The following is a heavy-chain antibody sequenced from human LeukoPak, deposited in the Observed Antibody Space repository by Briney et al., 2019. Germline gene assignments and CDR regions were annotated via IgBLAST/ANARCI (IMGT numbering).Heavy chain of an antibody. Sequence: GSLRLSCAASGFTVSSIHMVWVRQPPGKGLEWIGSIYYSGSTYYNPSLKSRVTISVDTSKNQFSLKLSSVTAADTAVYYCARRGVGAIDYWGQGTLVTVSS. J-gene: IGHJ4*02. CDR3: ARRGVGAIDY. V-gene: IGHV4-39*01. CDR1: GFTVSSIH. D-gene: IGHD1-26*01. CDR2: IYYSGST.